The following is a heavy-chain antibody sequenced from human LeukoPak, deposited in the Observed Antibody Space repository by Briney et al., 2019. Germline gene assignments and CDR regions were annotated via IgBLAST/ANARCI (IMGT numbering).Heavy chain of an antibody. Sequence: PGRSLRLSCAASGFTFSSYGIHWVRQAPGKGLEWVAVISYDGSDKYYVDSVKGRFSISRDNSKNTLYLQMSSLRAEDTAMYYCAKDRTHCSGGSCFDLDQWGQETLVTVSS. CDR1: GFTFSSYG. J-gene: IGHJ4*02. V-gene: IGHV3-30*18. CDR2: ISYDGSDK. D-gene: IGHD2-15*01. CDR3: AKDRTHCSGGSCFDLDQ.